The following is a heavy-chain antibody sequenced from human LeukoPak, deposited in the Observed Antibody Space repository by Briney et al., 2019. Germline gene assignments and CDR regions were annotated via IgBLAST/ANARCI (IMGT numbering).Heavy chain of an antibody. J-gene: IGHJ4*02. CDR2: IMPIFGTA. D-gene: IGHD5-12*01. CDR3: ARGVHPGYSGNEGG. V-gene: IGHV1-69*06. CDR1: GGTFSRYA. Sequence: SVKVSCKASGGTFSRYAISWVRQAPGQGLEWMGGIMPIFGTANYAQKFQGRVTITADKSTSTAYMELSSLRSEDTAVYYCARGVHPGYSGNEGGWGQGTLVTVSS.